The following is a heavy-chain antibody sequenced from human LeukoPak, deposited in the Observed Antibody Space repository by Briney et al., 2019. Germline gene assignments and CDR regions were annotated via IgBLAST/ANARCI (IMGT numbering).Heavy chain of an antibody. Sequence: GESLKISCKGSGYSFTSYWIGWVRQMPGKGLEWMGIIYPGDSDTRYSPSFQGQVTISADKSISTAYLQWSSLKASDTAMYYCARRPIKYYYDSSGYRSWFDPWGQGTLVTVSS. D-gene: IGHD3-22*01. J-gene: IGHJ5*02. CDR2: IYPGDSDT. CDR1: GYSFTSYW. V-gene: IGHV5-51*01. CDR3: ARRPIKYYYDSSGYRSWFDP.